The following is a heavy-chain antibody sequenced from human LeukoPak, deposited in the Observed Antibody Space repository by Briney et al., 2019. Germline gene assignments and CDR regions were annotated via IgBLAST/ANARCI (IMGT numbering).Heavy chain of an antibody. Sequence: GGSLRLSCAASGFTFSNCALHWVRQAPGKGLEWVAVLSYDGNNKYYADSVKGRFTISRDNSKNTLYLQMNSLRAEDTAVFYCARANAPSYTIFGGVFDFWGQGTLVTVSS. J-gene: IGHJ4*02. CDR2: LSYDGNNK. D-gene: IGHD3-3*01. V-gene: IGHV3-30-3*01. CDR3: ARANAPSYTIFGGVFDF. CDR1: GFTFSNCA.